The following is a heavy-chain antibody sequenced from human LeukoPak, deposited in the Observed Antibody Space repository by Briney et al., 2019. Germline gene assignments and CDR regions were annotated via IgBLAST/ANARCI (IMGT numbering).Heavy chain of an antibody. CDR3: ARDRGTTGTPFDY. D-gene: IGHD1-1*01. V-gene: IGHV3-30-3*01. CDR2: ISYDGSNK. CDR1: GFTFSSYA. Sequence: GGSLRLSCAASGFTFSSYAMHWVRQAPGKGLEWVAVISYDGSNKYYADSVKGRFTISRDNSKNTLYLQMNSLRAEDTAVYYCARDRGTTGTPFDYWGQGTLVTVSS. J-gene: IGHJ4*02.